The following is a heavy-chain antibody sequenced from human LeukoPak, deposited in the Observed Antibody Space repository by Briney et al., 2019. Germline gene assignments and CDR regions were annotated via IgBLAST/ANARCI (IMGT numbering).Heavy chain of an antibody. CDR2: ISYDGSNK. CDR3: ARDRILSSSWYGYYYYGMDV. CDR1: GFTFSSYA. D-gene: IGHD6-13*01. J-gene: IGHJ6*04. V-gene: IGHV3-30*04. Sequence: GGSLRLSCAASGFTFSSYAMHWVRQAPGKGLEWVAVISYDGSNKYYADSVKGRFTISRDNSKNTLYLQMNSLRAEDTAVYYCARDRILSSSWYGYYYYGMDVWGKGTTVTVSS.